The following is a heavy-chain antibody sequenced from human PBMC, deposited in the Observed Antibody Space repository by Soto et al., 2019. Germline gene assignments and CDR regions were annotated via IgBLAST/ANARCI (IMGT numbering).Heavy chain of an antibody. V-gene: IGHV4-34*01. Sequence: SETLSLTCAVYGGSFSGYYWSWIRQPPGKGLEWIGEINHSGSTNYNPSLKSRVTISVDTSKNQFSLRLSSVTAADTAVYYCAIILHYYGSGSYYNFGWFDPWGQGTLVTVSS. J-gene: IGHJ5*02. D-gene: IGHD3-10*01. CDR3: AIILHYYGSGSYYNFGWFDP. CDR2: INHSGST. CDR1: GGSFSGYY.